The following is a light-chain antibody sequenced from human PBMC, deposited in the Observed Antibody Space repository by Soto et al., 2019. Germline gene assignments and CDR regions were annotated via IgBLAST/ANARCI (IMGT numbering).Light chain of an antibody. CDR3: QQSFSVPPT. V-gene: IGKV1-39*01. J-gene: IGKJ2*01. Sequence: DIQMTQSPSSLSASVGDRVTITCRASQSISTYLAWYQQKSGKAPSLLIFGASNLKSGVPSRFSGSGSGTDFTLTISSLQPEDVASYYCQQSFSVPPTFCQGTKLEMK. CDR2: GAS. CDR1: QSISTY.